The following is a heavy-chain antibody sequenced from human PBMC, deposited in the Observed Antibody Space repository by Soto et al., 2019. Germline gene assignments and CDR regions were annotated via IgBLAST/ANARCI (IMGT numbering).Heavy chain of an antibody. CDR2: INSDGTTT. J-gene: IGHJ4*02. D-gene: IGHD3-10*01. V-gene: IGHV3-74*01. CDR1: GFTFSSNW. Sequence: GGSLRLSCAASGFTFSSNWMHWVRQAPGKGLVWVSRINSDGTTTNYADSVKGRFTISRDNAKNTLYLQMNSLRPEDTAGYYCAKEGALGLYYFDYWGQGTLVTVSS. CDR3: AKEGALGLYYFDY.